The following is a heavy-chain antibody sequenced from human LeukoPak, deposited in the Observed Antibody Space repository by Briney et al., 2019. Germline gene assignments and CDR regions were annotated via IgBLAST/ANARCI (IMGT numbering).Heavy chain of an antibody. D-gene: IGHD3-22*01. CDR2: IYTSGST. CDR3: ARETYYYDSSGYYYDY. Sequence: TSETLSLTCTVSGGSISSYYWSWIRQPAGKGLEWIGRIYTSGSTNYNPSLKSRVTMSVDTSKNQFSLKLSSVTAADTAVYYGARETYYYDSSGYYYDYWGQGTLVTVSS. J-gene: IGHJ4*02. CDR1: GGSISSYY. V-gene: IGHV4-4*07.